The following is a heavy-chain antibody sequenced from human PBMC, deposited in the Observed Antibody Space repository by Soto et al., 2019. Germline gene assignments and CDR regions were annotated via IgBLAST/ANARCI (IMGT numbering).Heavy chain of an antibody. CDR1: GDSVNTGSYY. CDR2: AYYSGST. Sequence: PSETLSLTCTVSGDSVNTGSYYWSWIRQPPGKGLEWIGYAYYSGSTNYNPSLKSRVTISVDTSKNQFSLKLSSVTAADTAVYYCAREGGGYEDHYYYYYMDVWCKGTTVTV. V-gene: IGHV4-61*01. D-gene: IGHD5-12*01. J-gene: IGHJ6*03. CDR3: AREGGGYEDHYYYYYMDV.